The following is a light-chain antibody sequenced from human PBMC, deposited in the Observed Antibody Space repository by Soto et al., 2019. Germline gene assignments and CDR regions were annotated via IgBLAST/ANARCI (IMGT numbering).Light chain of an antibody. CDR3: QSYDSSLSGVV. V-gene: IGLV1-40*01. Sequence: QAVVTRPPSVSGAPGQRVTISCTGSSSNIGAGYDVHWYQQLPGTAPKLLIYGNSNRPSGVPDRFSGSKSGTSASLAITGLQAEDEADYYCQSYDSSLSGVVFGVGTKLTVL. J-gene: IGLJ2*01. CDR2: GNS. CDR1: SSNIGAGYD.